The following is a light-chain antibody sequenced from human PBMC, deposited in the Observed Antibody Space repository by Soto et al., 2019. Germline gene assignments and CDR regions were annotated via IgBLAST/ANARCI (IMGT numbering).Light chain of an antibody. CDR2: DVS. CDR3: SSYTGSSTHVV. CDR1: SSDVGGYNY. Sequence: QSALTQPASVSGSPGQSITISCTGTSSDVGGYNYVSWYQQHPGKAPKLMIYDVSNRPSGVSDRVSGSKSGNTASLTISGLQDEDEADYYCSSYTGSSTHVVFGGGTKLTVL. J-gene: IGLJ2*01. V-gene: IGLV2-14*01.